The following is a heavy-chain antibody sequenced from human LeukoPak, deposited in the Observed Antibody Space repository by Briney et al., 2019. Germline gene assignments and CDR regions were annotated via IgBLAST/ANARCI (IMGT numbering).Heavy chain of an antibody. Sequence: RGESLKISCKGSGYSFTSYWIGLVRQMPGKGLEWMGIIYPGNSDTRYSPSFQGQVTISADKSISTAYLQWSSLKASDTDMYYCARFKGSYYFSFDYWGQGTLVTVSS. J-gene: IGHJ4*02. D-gene: IGHD1-26*01. V-gene: IGHV5-51*01. CDR2: IYPGNSDT. CDR1: GYSFTSYW. CDR3: ARFKGSYYFSFDY.